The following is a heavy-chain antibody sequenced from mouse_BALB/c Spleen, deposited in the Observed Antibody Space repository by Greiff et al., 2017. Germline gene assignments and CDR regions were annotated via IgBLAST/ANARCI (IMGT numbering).Heavy chain of an antibody. D-gene: IGHD1-1*01. Sequence: DVQLVESGGGLVKPGGSLKLSCAASGFTFSDYYMYWVRQTPEKRLEWVATISDGGSYTYYPDSVKGRFTISRDNAKNNLYLQMSSLKSEDTAMYYCARDYYGSRAYWGQGTLVTVSA. CDR3: ARDYYGSRAY. V-gene: IGHV5-4*02. CDR1: GFTFSDYY. J-gene: IGHJ3*01. CDR2: ISDGGSYT.